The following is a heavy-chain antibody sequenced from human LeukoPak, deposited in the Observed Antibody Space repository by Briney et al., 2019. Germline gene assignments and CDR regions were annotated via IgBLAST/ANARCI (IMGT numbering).Heavy chain of an antibody. CDR3: ARVGHGPAR. CDR1: GFTVSSNY. J-gene: IGHJ4*02. V-gene: IGHV3-53*01. CDR2: IYSGGST. Sequence: GGSLRLSCAASGFTVSSNYMSWVRQAPGKGLEWVSVIYSGGSTYYSDSVKGRFTISRDNSKNRLYLQMNSLRGGDKAVDYCARVGHGPARWGQGTLVTVSS.